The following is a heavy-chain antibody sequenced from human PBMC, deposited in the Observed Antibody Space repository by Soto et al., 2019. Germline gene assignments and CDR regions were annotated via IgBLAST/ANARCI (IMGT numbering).Heavy chain of an antibody. CDR1: GFIFTKFA. CDR3: AEGGFYDGFDY. CDR2: ITASADRT. J-gene: IGHJ4*02. D-gene: IGHD5-12*01. V-gene: IGHV3-23*01. Sequence: GGSLRLSCAASGFIFTKFAMSWVRQAPGKGLEWVSSITASADRTYYAASVKGRFTISRDNSKNTVLLQMSSLRVDDTAVYYCAEGGFYDGFDYWGQGTLVTVSS.